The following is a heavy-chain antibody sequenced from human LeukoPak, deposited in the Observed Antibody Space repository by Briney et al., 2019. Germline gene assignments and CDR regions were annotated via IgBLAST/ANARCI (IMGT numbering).Heavy chain of an antibody. CDR2: INPNSGGT. J-gene: IGHJ3*02. CDR1: GYTFTGYY. CDR3: ARDKRWELLRANDAFDI. V-gene: IGHV1-2*02. D-gene: IGHD1-26*01. Sequence: ASVKVSCKASGYTFTGYYMHWVRQAPGQGLEWMGWINPNSGGTNYAQKFQGRVTMTRDTFISTAYMELSRLRSDDTAVYYCARDKRWELLRANDAFDIWGQGIMVTVSS.